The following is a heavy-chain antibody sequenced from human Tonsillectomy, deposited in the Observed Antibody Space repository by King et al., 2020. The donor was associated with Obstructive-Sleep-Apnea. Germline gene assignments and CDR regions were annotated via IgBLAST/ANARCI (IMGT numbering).Heavy chain of an antibody. V-gene: IGHV3-30*03. CDR1: GFTFSSYG. J-gene: IGHJ4*02. Sequence: VQLVESGGGVVQPGRSLRLSCAASGFTFSSYGMRWVRQAPGKGLEWVALMSYDGNNKFYADSVKGRFTISKDTAKNTLYLQIGSLRAEDTAVYYCASAAMRAPAFDYWGQGTLVTVSS. D-gene: IGHD2-2*01. CDR2: MSYDGNNK. CDR3: ASAAMRAPAFDY.